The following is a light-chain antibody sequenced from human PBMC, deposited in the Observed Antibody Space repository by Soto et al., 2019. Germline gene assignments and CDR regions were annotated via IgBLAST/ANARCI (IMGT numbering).Light chain of an antibody. Sequence: VLTQSPATLSVSPGERATLSCRASQSVATNLAWYQQRPGQAPRLLIYGASKRAIGLPARFSGSGSGTELTLTITSLQSEDFAVYYCQQYNNWPQTFGQGTKVEIX. V-gene: IGKV3-15*01. J-gene: IGKJ1*01. CDR3: QQYNNWPQT. CDR1: QSVATN. CDR2: GAS.